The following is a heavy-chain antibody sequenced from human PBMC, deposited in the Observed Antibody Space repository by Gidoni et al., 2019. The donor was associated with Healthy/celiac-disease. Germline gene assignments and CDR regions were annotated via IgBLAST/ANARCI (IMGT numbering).Heavy chain of an antibody. CDR2: ISYDGSNK. V-gene: IGHV3-30*01. J-gene: IGHJ4*02. CDR1: GFTFRSYA. D-gene: IGHD3-22*01. CDR3: ARDGRVYYYDSSGYYAFFDY. Sequence: QVQLVESGGGVVQPGRSLRLSCAASGFTFRSYAMHWVRQAPGKGLEWVAVISYDGSNKYYADSVKGRFTISRDNSKNTLYLQMNSLRAEDTAVYYCARDGRVYYYDSSGYYAFFDYWGQGTLVTVSS.